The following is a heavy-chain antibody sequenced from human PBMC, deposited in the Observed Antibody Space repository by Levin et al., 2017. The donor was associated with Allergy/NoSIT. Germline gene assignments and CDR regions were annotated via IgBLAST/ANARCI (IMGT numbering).Heavy chain of an antibody. D-gene: IGHD3-9*01. CDR3: ARDQSILTGYYPDSAGYGMDV. J-gene: IGHJ6*02. CDR2: ISSSSSYI. Sequence: SGGSLRLSCAASGFTVSSYSMNWVRQAPGKGLEWVSSISSSSSYIYYADSVKGRFTISRDNDKNSLYLQMNSLRAEDTAVYYCARDQSILTGYYPDSAGYGMDVWGQGTTVTVSS. CDR1: GFTVSSYS. V-gene: IGHV3-21*01.